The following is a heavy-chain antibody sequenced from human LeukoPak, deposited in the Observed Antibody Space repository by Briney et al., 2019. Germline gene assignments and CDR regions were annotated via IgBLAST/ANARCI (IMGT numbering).Heavy chain of an antibody. CDR2: ISSSSSTI. CDR1: GFTFSSYS. J-gene: IGHJ6*02. V-gene: IGHV3-48*01. Sequence: GGSLRLSCAASGFTFSSYSMNWVRQALGKGLEWVSYISSSSSTIYYADSVKGRFTISRDNAKNSLYLQMNSLRAEDTAVYYCARADCSSTSCYDYYYYGMDVWGQGTTVTVSS. CDR3: ARADCSSTSCYDYYYYGMDV. D-gene: IGHD2-2*01.